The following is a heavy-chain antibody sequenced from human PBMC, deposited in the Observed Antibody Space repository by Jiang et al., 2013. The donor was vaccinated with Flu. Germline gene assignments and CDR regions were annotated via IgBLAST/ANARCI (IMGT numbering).Heavy chain of an antibody. V-gene: IGHV4-59*08. CDR1: DGSISSYY. D-gene: IGHD6-6*01. Sequence: GPGLVKPPETLSLTCTVSDGSISSYYWSWIRQPPGKGLEWIGFISDSGSTNYNPSLKSRVSISVDRSKSQFSLILSSVTAADTAVYYCARLDASSSSSPIYFYGLDVWGQGTTVTVSS. CDR2: ISDSGST. J-gene: IGHJ6*02. CDR3: ARLDASSSSSPIYFYGLDV.